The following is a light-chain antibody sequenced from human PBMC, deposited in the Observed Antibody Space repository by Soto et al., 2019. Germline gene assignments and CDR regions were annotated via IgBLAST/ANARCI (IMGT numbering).Light chain of an antibody. CDR2: SAS. V-gene: IGKV1-39*01. J-gene: IGKJ1*01. CDR3: RSNNTVPWA. CDR1: QYISNY. Sequence: DIQVTQSPPSLSASVGDRVSITCRASQYISNYLNWYQHKPGEAPKLLIYSASPLDLGVPWRFSSSGSGKDFTLPIVSLKADDFPSDYCRSNNTVPWAFGQGIKVELK.